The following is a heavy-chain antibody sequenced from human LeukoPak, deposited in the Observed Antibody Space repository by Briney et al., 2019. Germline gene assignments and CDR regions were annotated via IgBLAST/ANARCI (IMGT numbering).Heavy chain of an antibody. Sequence: GASVKVSCKASGYTFTGYYMHWVRQAPGQGLEWMGWINPNSGGTNCAQKFQGRVTMTRDTSISTAYMELSRLRSDDTAVYYCARSTWIQLWPPGGAFDIWGQGTMVTVSS. D-gene: IGHD5-18*01. J-gene: IGHJ3*02. CDR1: GYTFTGYY. CDR3: ARSTWIQLWPPGGAFDI. CDR2: INPNSGGT. V-gene: IGHV1-2*02.